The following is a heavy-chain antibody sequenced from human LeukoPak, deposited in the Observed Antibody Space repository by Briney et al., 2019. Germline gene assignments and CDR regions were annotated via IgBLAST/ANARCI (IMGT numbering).Heavy chain of an antibody. CDR2: ISGSGGST. D-gene: IGHD6-13*01. V-gene: IGHV3-23*01. CDR3: AKGGQQLVRWYYYYYMDV. J-gene: IGHJ6*03. CDR1: GFTFSTYG. Sequence: GGSLRLSCAASGFTFSTYGMSWVRQAPGKGLEWVSAISGSGGSTYYADSVKGRFTISRDNSKNTLYLQMNSLRAEDTAVYYCAKGGQQLVRWYYYYYMDVWGKGTTVTISS.